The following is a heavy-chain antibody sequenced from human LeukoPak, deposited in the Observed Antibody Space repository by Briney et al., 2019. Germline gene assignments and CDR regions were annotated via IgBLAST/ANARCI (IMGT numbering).Heavy chain of an antibody. V-gene: IGHV3-11*04. CDR1: GFIFSDYY. CDR3: AKDIYRPTGKWFGVPGDY. CDR2: ISSSGSTI. J-gene: IGHJ4*02. Sequence: GGSLRLSCAASGFIFSDYYMSWIRQAPGKGLEWVSYISSSGSTIYYADSVKGRFTISRDNSKNTLYLQMNSLRAEDTAVYYCAKDIYRPTGKWFGVPGDYWGQGTLVTVSS. D-gene: IGHD3-10*01.